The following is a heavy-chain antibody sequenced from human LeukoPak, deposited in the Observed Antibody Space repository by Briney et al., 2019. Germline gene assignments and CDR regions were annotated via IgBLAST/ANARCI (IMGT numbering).Heavy chain of an antibody. CDR3: ARDPIGYCSGGSCYGLVGGAFDI. CDR1: GGSISSSSYY. Sequence: PSETLSLTCTVSGGSISSSSYYWGWIRQPPGKGLEWIGSIYYSGSTYYNPSLKSRVTISVDTSKNQFSLKLSSVTAADTAVYYCARDPIGYCSGGSCYGLVGGAFDIWGQGTMVTVSS. J-gene: IGHJ3*02. V-gene: IGHV4-39*02. D-gene: IGHD2-15*01. CDR2: IYYSGST.